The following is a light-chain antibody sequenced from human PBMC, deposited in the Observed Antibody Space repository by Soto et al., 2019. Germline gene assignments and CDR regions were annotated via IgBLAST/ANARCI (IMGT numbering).Light chain of an antibody. CDR2: AAS. J-gene: IGKJ1*01. V-gene: IGKV1-27*01. CDR3: QQYSVYWT. CDR1: QGINNY. Sequence: DIQMTQSPSSLSASVGDRVTITCRASQGINNYLAWYQQKPGKVPKLLIYAASTLQSGVPSRFSGSGSGTEFTLTINSLQPDDFATYYCQQYSVYWTFGQGTKVDIK.